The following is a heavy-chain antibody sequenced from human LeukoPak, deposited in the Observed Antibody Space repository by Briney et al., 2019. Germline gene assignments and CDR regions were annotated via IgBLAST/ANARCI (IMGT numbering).Heavy chain of an antibody. V-gene: IGHV1-18*01. J-gene: IGHJ4*02. D-gene: IGHD3-9*01. CDR1: GYTFTSYG. Sequence: ASVKVSCKVSGYTFTSYGISWVRQAPGQGLEWMGWISAYNGNTNYAQKLQGRVTMTTDTSTSTAYMELRSLRSDDTAVYYCARDEGRDDILTGYDYWGQGTLVTVSS. CDR3: ARDEGRDDILTGYDY. CDR2: ISAYNGNT.